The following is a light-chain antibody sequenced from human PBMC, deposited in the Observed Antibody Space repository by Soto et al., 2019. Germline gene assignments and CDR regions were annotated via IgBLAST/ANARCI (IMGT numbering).Light chain of an antibody. CDR1: QSVSSSF. J-gene: IGKJ1*01. V-gene: IGKV3-20*01. CDR3: QQYGSSPWT. CDR2: GTS. Sequence: EIVLTQSPGTLSLSPGERATLSCRASQSVSSSFVAWFQQKPGQAPRLLIHGTSTMATGIPDRFSGSGSETDFTLTIDRLEPEDFAMYFCQQYGSSPWTFGQGTKLE.